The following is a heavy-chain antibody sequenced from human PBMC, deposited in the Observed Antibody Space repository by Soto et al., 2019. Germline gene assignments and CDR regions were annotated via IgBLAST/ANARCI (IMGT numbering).Heavy chain of an antibody. Sequence: ASVKVSCKASGYTFTGYYMHWVRQAPGQGLEWMGWINPNSGGTNYAQKFQGRVTMTRDTSISTAYMELSRLRSDDTAVYYCARDGGADCSSTSCHGEVDYYYYGMDVWGQGTTVTAP. D-gene: IGHD2-2*01. V-gene: IGHV1-2*02. CDR3: ARDGGADCSSTSCHGEVDYYYYGMDV. CDR2: INPNSGGT. CDR1: GYTFTGYY. J-gene: IGHJ6*02.